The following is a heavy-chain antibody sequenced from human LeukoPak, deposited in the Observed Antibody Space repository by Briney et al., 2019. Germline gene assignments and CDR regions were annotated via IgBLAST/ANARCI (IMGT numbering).Heavy chain of an antibody. V-gene: IGHV4-59*08. Sequence: PSETLSLTCTVSSXSISNYYWSWIRQPPGKGLEWIGYIYYSESTKYNPSLKSRLTISVDTSKNPFSLRLTSVTAADTAVYYCARHISRATKELSAFDIWGQGTMVNVSS. CDR2: IYYSEST. CDR1: SXSISNYY. D-gene: IGHD1-20*01. CDR3: ARHISRATKELSAFDI. J-gene: IGHJ3*02.